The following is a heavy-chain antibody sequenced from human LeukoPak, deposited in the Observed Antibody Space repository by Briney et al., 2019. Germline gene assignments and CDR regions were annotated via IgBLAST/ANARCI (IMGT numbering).Heavy chain of an antibody. CDR2: IYYSGST. CDR3: ARHDTIFGVVISLDAFDI. V-gene: IGHV4-59*08. D-gene: IGHD3-3*01. CDR1: GGSISSYY. J-gene: IGHJ3*02. Sequence: SETLSLTCTVSGGSISSYYWSWIRQPPGKGLEWIGYIYYSGSTNYNPSLKSRVTISVDTSKNQFSLKLSSVTAADTAVYYCARHDTIFGVVISLDAFDIWGQGTMVTVSS.